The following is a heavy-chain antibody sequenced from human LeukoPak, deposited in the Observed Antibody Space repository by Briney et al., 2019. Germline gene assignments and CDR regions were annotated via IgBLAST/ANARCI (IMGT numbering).Heavy chain of an antibody. CDR1: GGSTSSSSYY. V-gene: IGHV4-39*07. J-gene: IGHJ4*02. CDR3: ARDLDYGAVDY. Sequence: PSETLSLTCTVSGGSTSSSSYYWGWIRQPPGKGLEWIGSIYYSGSTYYNPSLKSRVTISVDTSKNQFSLKLSSVTAADTAVYYCARDLDYGAVDYWGQGTLVTVSS. D-gene: IGHD3-16*01. CDR2: IYYSGST.